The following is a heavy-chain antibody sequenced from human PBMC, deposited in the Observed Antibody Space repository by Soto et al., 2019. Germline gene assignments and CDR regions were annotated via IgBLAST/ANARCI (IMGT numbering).Heavy chain of an antibody. CDR2: ISGSGSST. D-gene: IGHD6-6*01. CDR1: GFTFNTYS. V-gene: IGHV3-23*01. Sequence: GSLRLSCAASGFTFNTYSMSWIRQAPGKGLEWVSRISGSGSSTYSADSVKGRFTISRDNSKNTLYLQMNSLRADDTAVYYCAKATIYSTSRYYFDYWGLGTLVTVSS. J-gene: IGHJ4*02. CDR3: AKATIYSTSRYYFDY.